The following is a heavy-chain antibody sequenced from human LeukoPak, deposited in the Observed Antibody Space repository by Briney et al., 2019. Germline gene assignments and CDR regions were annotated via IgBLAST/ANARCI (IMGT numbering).Heavy chain of an antibody. Sequence: PGGSLRLSCAASGFTFSTYWMSWARQAPGKGLEWVANIKQDGSETYYVDSVKGRFTISRDNGKNSMYLQMNSLRAEDTAVYYCARWAGGHYDYWGQGTLVTVSS. J-gene: IGHJ4*02. V-gene: IGHV3-7*01. CDR2: IKQDGSET. CDR3: ARWAGGHYDY. D-gene: IGHD1-26*01. CDR1: GFTFSTYW.